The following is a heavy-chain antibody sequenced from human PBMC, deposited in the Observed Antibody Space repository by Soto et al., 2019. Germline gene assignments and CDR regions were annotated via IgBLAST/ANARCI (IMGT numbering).Heavy chain of an antibody. V-gene: IGHV1-69*06. D-gene: IGHD6-6*01. CDR3: ASGSSRAARQYYYYYGMDV. J-gene: IGHJ6*02. CDR1: GGTFSSYA. CDR2: IIPIFGTA. Sequence: GASVKVSCKASGGTFSSYAISWVRQAPGQGLEWMGGIIPIFGTANYAQKFQGRVTITADKSTSTAYMELRSLRSEDTAVYYCASGSSRAARQYYYYYGMDVWDQGTTVTAAS.